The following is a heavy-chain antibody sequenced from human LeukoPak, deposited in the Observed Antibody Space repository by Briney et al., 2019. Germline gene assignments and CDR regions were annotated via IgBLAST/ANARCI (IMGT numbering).Heavy chain of an antibody. CDR1: GFPFKGYW. CDR3: ARDGGELWPLDE. Sequence: SGGSLRLSCVASGFPFKGYWMTWVRQSPGKGLDWVANIKPDGSETNYLDSVEGRFTISRDNARDSLFLEMNNLRVDDTAVYYCARDGGELWPLDEWGQGILVTVSS. D-gene: IGHD3-10*01. V-gene: IGHV3-7*01. CDR2: IKPDGSET. J-gene: IGHJ4*02.